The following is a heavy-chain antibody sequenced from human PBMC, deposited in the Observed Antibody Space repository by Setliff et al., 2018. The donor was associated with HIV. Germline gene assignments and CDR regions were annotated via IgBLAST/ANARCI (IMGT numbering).Heavy chain of an antibody. V-gene: IGHV5-51*01. J-gene: IGHJ4*02. D-gene: IGHD3-10*01. CDR3: VRRVGGRGYYFDY. CDR2: IYPDDSET. CDR1: GFNFRTSW. Sequence: GESLKISCQGSGFNFRTSWIGWVRQMPGKGLEWMGIIYPDDSETRYSPSFQGQVTMSADKSITTAYLQWTSLKASDTAKYYCVRRVGGRGYYFDYWGQGTPVTVSS.